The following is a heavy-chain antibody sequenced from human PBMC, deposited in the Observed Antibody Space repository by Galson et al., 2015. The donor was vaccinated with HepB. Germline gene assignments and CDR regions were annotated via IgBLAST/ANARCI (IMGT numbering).Heavy chain of an antibody. J-gene: IGHJ4*02. CDR2: IYSGGST. Sequence: SLRLSCAASGFTASSHYMSWVRQAPGMGLEWVSVIYSGGSTYYADSVKGRFTISRDNSKNTLYLQMNSLRAEDTAVYYCARNSGLLWFGVGVGDDFWGQGILVTVSS. CDR1: GFTASSHY. V-gene: IGHV3-66*01. D-gene: IGHD3-10*01. CDR3: ARNSGLLWFGVGVGDDF.